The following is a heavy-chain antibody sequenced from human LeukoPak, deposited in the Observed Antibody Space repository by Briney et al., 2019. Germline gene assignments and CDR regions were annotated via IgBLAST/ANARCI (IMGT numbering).Heavy chain of an antibody. Sequence: GGSLRLSCAASGFTFSSYAMSWVRQAPGKGLEWVSAISGSGGSTYYADSVKGRFTISRDNSKNTLYLQMNSLRAEDTAVYYCARDNGDALEGPWGQGTLVTVSS. CDR3: ARDNGDALEGP. J-gene: IGHJ5*02. CDR1: GFTFSSYA. CDR2: ISGSGGST. V-gene: IGHV3-23*01. D-gene: IGHD4-17*01.